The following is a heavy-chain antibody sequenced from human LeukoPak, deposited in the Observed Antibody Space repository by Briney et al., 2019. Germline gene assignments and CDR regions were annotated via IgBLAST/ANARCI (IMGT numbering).Heavy chain of an antibody. CDR3: ARGGTGYSISGFEY. CDR2: IYTSGST. Sequence: SETLSLTCTVSGGSISSGSYYWSWIRQPAGKGLEWIGRIYTSGSTNYNPSLKSRVTISVDTSKNQFSLKLTSVTAADTAVYYCARGGTGYSISGFEYWGQGTLVTVSS. V-gene: IGHV4-61*02. J-gene: IGHJ4*02. D-gene: IGHD6-13*01. CDR1: GGSISSGSYY.